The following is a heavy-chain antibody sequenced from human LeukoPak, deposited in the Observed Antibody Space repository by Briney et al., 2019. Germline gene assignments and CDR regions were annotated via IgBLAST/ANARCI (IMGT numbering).Heavy chain of an antibody. V-gene: IGHV3-30*18. Sequence: PGRSLRLSCAASGFTFSSYGMHWVRQAPGKGLEWVAVISYDGSNKYYADSVKGRFTISRDNSKNTLYLQMNSLRAEDTAVYYYAKDGESTGAADVWGKGTTVTVSS. CDR2: ISYDGSNK. CDR3: AKDGESTGAADV. CDR1: GFTFSSYG. J-gene: IGHJ6*04. D-gene: IGHD4-17*01.